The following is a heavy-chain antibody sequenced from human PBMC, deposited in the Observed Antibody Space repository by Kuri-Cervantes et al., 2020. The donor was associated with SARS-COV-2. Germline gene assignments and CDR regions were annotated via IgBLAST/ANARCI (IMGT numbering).Heavy chain of an antibody. V-gene: IGHV4-59*01. J-gene: IGHJ2*01. CDR1: GGSISSYY. D-gene: IGHD6-13*01. CDR2: IYYSGST. Sequence: GSLRLSCTVSGGSISSYYWSWIRQPPGKGLEWIGYIYYSGSTNYNPSPKSRVTISVDTSKSQFSLKLSSVTAADTAVYYCAREPIAAEPGGYWYFDLWGRGTLVTVSS. CDR3: AREPIAAEPGGYWYFDL.